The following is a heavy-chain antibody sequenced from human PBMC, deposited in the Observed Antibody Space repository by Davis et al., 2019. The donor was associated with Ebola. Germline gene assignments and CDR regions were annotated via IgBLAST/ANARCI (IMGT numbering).Heavy chain of an antibody. V-gene: IGHV4-4*07. J-gene: IGHJ4*02. Sequence: PSETLSLTCAVYGGSFSGYYWSWIRQPAGKGLEWIGHIYTSGSTNYNPSLKSRVTISVDTSKNQFSLKLSSVTAADTAVYYCARDPIWGSSRGRYWGQGTLVTVSS. CDR2: IYTSGST. CDR3: ARDPIWGSSRGRY. D-gene: IGHD3-16*02. CDR1: GGSFSGYY.